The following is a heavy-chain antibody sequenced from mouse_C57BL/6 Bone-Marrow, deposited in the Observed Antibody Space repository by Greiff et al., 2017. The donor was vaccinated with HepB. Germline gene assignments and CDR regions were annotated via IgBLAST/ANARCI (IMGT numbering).Heavy chain of an antibody. D-gene: IGHD1-1*01. CDR3: ARDDYYGSRSWFAY. CDR2: IYPGSGNT. CDR1: GYTFTDYY. Sequence: QVQLQQSGAELVRPGASVKLSCKASGYTFTDYYINWVKQRPGQGLEWIARIYPGSGNTYYNEKFKGKATLTAEKSSSTAYMQLSSLTSEDSAVYFGARDDYYGSRSWFAYWGQGTLVTVSA. J-gene: IGHJ3*01. V-gene: IGHV1-76*01.